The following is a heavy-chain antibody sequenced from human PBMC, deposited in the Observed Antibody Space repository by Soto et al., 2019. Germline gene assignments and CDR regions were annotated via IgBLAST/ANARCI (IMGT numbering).Heavy chain of an antibody. CDR2: MNPNSGNT. J-gene: IGHJ6*02. CDR3: ARGLEKTKYYDFWSGYYLAEPYYYGMDV. D-gene: IGHD3-3*01. CDR1: GYTFTSYD. V-gene: IGHV1-8*01. Sequence: ASVKVSCKAPGYTFTSYDINWVRQATGQGLEWMGWMNPNSGNTGYAQKFQGRVTMTRNTSISTAYMELSSLRSEDTAVYYCARGLEKTKYYDFWSGYYLAEPYYYGMDVWGQGTTVTV.